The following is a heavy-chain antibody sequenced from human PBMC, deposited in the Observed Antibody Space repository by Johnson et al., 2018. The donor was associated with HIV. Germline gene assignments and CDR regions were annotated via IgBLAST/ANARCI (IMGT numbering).Heavy chain of an antibody. J-gene: IGHJ3*02. CDR2: ISSDGSNK. V-gene: IGHV3-30*04. Sequence: QVQLVESGGGVVQPGRSLRLSCAASGFTFSNYAMHWVRQAPGKGLEWVAVISSDGSNKYYADSVKGRFTISRDNSKNTLYLQMNSLRAEDTAVYYCAKDSNYGGNSDAFDIWGQGTMVTVSS. D-gene: IGHD4-23*01. CDR3: AKDSNYGGNSDAFDI. CDR1: GFTFSNYA.